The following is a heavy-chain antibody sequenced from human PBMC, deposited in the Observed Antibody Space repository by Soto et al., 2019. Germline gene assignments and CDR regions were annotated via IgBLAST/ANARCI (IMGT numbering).Heavy chain of an antibody. CDR1: GFTFSNSA. Sequence: PGGSLRLSCTASGFTFSNSAMSWVRQAPGKGLEWVSGISGSDGSTYYADSVKGRFTISRDNSKNTLYLQMNSLRAEDTALYYCAKVLIWFGEFNYYYGMDVWGQGTTVTVS. CDR3: AKVLIWFGEFNYYYGMDV. CDR2: ISGSDGST. J-gene: IGHJ6*02. D-gene: IGHD3-10*01. V-gene: IGHV3-23*01.